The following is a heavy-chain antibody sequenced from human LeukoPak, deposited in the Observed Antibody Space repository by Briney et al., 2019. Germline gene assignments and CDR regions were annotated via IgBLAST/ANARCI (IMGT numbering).Heavy chain of an antibody. CDR3: AGGGGYCSSTSCIFDY. CDR1: GGTFSSYA. V-gene: IGHV1-69*05. Sequence: SVKVSCKASGGTFSSYAISWVRQAPGQGLEWMGGIIPIFGTANYAQKFQGRVTITTDESTSTAYMELSSLRSEDTAVYYCAGGGGYCSSTSCIFDYWGQGTLVTVSS. CDR2: IIPIFGTA. J-gene: IGHJ4*02. D-gene: IGHD2-2*01.